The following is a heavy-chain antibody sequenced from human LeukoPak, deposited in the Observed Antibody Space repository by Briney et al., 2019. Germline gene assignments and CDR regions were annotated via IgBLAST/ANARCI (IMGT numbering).Heavy chain of an antibody. CDR3: ASGLVGATTGSY. Sequence: ASVKVSCKASGGTFSSYAISWVRQAPGQGLEWMGGIILIFGTANYAQKFQGRVTITADESTSTAYMELSSLRSEDTAVYYCASGLVGATTGSYWGQGTLVTVSS. CDR2: IILIFGTA. V-gene: IGHV1-69*13. J-gene: IGHJ4*02. D-gene: IGHD1-26*01. CDR1: GGTFSSYA.